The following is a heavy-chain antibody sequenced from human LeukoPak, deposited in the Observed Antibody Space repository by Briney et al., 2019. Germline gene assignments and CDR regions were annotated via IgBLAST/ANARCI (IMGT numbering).Heavy chain of an antibody. CDR3: AKASSHAMVLPFDY. Sequence: PGGALRLSCAASEFTFSNYGMTWVRQAPGKGLEWVSSISTSGGSTYYADSVKGRFTISRDNSKNTLYLQMNSLRAEDTAVYYCAKASSHAMVLPFDYWGQGTLVTVSS. J-gene: IGHJ4*02. CDR2: ISTSGGST. V-gene: IGHV3-23*01. D-gene: IGHD5-18*01. CDR1: EFTFSNYG.